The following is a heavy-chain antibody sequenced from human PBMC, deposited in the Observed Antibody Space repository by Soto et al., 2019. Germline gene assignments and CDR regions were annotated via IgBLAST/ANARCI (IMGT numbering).Heavy chain of an antibody. J-gene: IGHJ4*02. CDR3: ARVSLPYYYDSSGKDFDS. Sequence: PGGSLRLSCAASGFVFIDYYMSWIRQAPGKGLEWVSYISGSGTTAYYADSVRGRFTISRDNAKNSLYLQMNSLRAEDTAVYYCARVSLPYYYDSSGKDFDSWGRGTLVTVSS. CDR2: ISGSGTTA. V-gene: IGHV3-11*01. CDR1: GFVFIDYY. D-gene: IGHD3-22*01.